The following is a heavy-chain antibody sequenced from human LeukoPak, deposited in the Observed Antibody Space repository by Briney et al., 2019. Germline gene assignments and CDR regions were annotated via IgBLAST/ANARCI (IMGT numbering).Heavy chain of an antibody. CDR3: AREAPYYYGSGSYYPDLDY. D-gene: IGHD3-10*01. CDR1: GFTFSSYW. V-gene: IGHV3-7*01. Sequence: GGSLRLSCAASGFTFSSYWMSWVRQAPGKGLEWVANIKQDGSEKYYVDSVKGRFAISRDNAKNSLYLQMNSLRAEDTAVYYCAREAPYYYGSGSYYPDLDYWGQGTLVTVSS. J-gene: IGHJ4*02. CDR2: IKQDGSEK.